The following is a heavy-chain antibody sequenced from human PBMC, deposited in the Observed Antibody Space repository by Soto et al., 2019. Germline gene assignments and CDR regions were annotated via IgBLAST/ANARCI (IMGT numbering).Heavy chain of an antibody. Sequence: SETRSLTCAVYGGSFSGYYWSWIRQPPGKGLEWIGEINHSVSTNYNPSLKSRVTISVDTSKNQFSLKLSSVTAADTAVYYCARGGRYSSSWTPRAYYYGTEVWGKETTVNASS. J-gene: IGHJ6*04. V-gene: IGHV4-34*01. CDR2: INHSVST. D-gene: IGHD6-13*01. CDR1: GGSFSGYY. CDR3: ARGGRYSSSWTPRAYYYGTEV.